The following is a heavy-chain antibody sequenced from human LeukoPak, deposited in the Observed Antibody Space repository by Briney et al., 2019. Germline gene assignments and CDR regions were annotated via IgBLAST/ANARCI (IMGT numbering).Heavy chain of an antibody. Sequence: PGRSLRLSCAASGFTFISYTMHWVRQAPGKGLEWVALTSSDGDKYFADSVQGRFTISRDNSRNTVYLQLGSLRPDDTAGYYCARERGIRALYFDNWGQGTLVTVSS. CDR3: ARERGIRALYFDN. V-gene: IGHV3-30*04. CDR1: GFTFISYT. CDR2: TSSDGDK. J-gene: IGHJ4*02. D-gene: IGHD3-16*01.